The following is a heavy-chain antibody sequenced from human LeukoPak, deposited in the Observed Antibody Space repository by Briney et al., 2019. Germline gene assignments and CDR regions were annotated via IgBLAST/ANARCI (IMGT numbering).Heavy chain of an antibody. CDR2: INPNSGGT. J-gene: IGHJ4*02. Sequence: ASVKVSCKASGYTFTGYYMHWVRQAPGQGLEWMGWINPNSGGTNYAQKFQGRVTMTRDTSISTAYMELSRLRSDDTAVYYCARGPMVRGVIPSRPPDYWGQGTLVTSPQ. V-gene: IGHV1-2*02. CDR1: GYTFTGYY. D-gene: IGHD3-10*01. CDR3: ARGPMVRGVIPSRPPDY.